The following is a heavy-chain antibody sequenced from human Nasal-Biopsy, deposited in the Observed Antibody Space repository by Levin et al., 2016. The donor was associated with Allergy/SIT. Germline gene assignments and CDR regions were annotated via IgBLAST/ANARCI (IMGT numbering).Heavy chain of an antibody. CDR2: IFHRGTT. J-gene: IGHJ4*02. Sequence: SETLSLTCTVSGGPLSSGSYFWGWVRQPPGKTLEWIGFIFHRGTTYYNPSLESRLTISVDTSKNQFSLSLRSVTAADTAVYYCARAPGGSGDKFDSWGQGTLVTVSS. CDR1: GGPLSSGSYF. D-gene: IGHD2-15*01. CDR3: ARAPGGSGDKFDS. V-gene: IGHV4-30-4*08.